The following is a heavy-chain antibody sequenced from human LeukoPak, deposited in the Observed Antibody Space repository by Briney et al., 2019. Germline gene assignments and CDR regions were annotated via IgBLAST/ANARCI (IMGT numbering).Heavy chain of an antibody. Sequence: ASVKVSCKASGYTFTGYYIHWVRQAPGQGLEWMGIINPSGGSTSYAQKFQGRVTMTRDMSTSTVYMELSSLRSEDTAVYYCARDSYYSSSSLGFDYWGQGTPVTVSS. V-gene: IGHV1-46*01. D-gene: IGHD6-6*01. CDR2: INPSGGST. CDR3: ARDSYYSSSSLGFDY. CDR1: GYTFTGYY. J-gene: IGHJ4*02.